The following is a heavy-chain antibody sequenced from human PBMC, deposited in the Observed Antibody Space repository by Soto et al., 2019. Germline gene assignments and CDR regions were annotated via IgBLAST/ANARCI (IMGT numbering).Heavy chain of an antibody. D-gene: IGHD2-8*02. CDR2: ISHDGART. V-gene: IGHV3-30-3*01. CDR3: ARDKDWGWHDY. CDR1: GFTFISYS. J-gene: IGHJ4*02. Sequence: QVQLVESGGGIVQPGESLRLSCEASGFTFISYSIHWVRQAPGKGLEWVATISHDGARTSYADSVNGRFTISRDNSKTTVYLEMNSLRVEYTAVYHCARDKDWGWHDYWGQGTLVTVSS.